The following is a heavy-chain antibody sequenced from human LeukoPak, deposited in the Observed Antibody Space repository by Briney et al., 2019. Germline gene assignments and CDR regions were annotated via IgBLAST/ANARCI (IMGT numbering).Heavy chain of an antibody. J-gene: IGHJ6*03. D-gene: IGHD6-13*01. CDR3: ARALYSSSWYNSHYYYMDV. Sequence: SETLSLTCTVSGGSISRYYWSWIRQPAGKGLEWIGRIYTSGSTNYNPSLKSRVTISVDTSKNQFSLKLSSVTAADTAVYNCARALYSSSWYNSHYYYMDVWGKGTTVTVSS. V-gene: IGHV4-4*07. CDR1: GGSISRYY. CDR2: IYTSGST.